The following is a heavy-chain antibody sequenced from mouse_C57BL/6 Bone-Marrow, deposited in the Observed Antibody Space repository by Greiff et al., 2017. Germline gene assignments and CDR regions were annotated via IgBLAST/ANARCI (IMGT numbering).Heavy chain of an antibody. Sequence: VMLQQSGAELARPGASVKLSCKASGYTFTSYGISWVKQRTGQGLEWIGGIYPRSGNTYYNEKFKGKATLTADKSSRTGYMELRSLTSEGSAVYVWARGSHYGRSAWFAYWGQGTLVTVSA. V-gene: IGHV1-81*01. J-gene: IGHJ3*01. D-gene: IGHD1-1*01. CDR3: ARGSHYGRSAWFAY. CDR2: IYPRSGNT. CDR1: GYTFTSYG.